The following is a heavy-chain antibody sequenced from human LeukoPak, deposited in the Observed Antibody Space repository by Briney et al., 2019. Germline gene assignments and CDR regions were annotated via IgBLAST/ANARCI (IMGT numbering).Heavy chain of an antibody. CDR3: AKGRGYNYGYIFGYFDY. CDR1: GFSFDDYG. CDR2: INWNGGST. D-gene: IGHD5-18*01. J-gene: IGHJ4*02. V-gene: IGHV3-20*04. Sequence: PGGSLRLSCAASGFSFDDYGMSWVRQAPGKGLEWVSGINWNGGSTGYADSVKGRFTISRDNAKNSLYLQMNSLRAEDTALYYCAKGRGYNYGYIFGYFDYWGQGTLVTVSS.